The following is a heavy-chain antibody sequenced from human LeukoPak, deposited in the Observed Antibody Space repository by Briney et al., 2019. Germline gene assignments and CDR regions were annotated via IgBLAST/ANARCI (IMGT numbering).Heavy chain of an antibody. V-gene: IGHV4-34*01. D-gene: IGHD3-22*01. CDR3: ARVTGYMIEDYFDY. CDR1: GGSFSGYY. Sequence: SATLSLTCAVYGGSFSGYYWSWIRQPPGKGLEWIGEINHSGSTNYNPSLKSRVTVSVKTSKSQFSLKLSSVTAADTAVYYCARVTGYMIEDYFDYWGQGTLVTVSS. CDR2: INHSGST. J-gene: IGHJ4*02.